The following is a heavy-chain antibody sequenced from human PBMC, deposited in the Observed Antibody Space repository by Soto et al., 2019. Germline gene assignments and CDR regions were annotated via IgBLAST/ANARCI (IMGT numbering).Heavy chain of an antibody. J-gene: IGHJ4*02. CDR2: IKYSGTT. D-gene: IGHD6-13*01. CDR3: ARDRWQGFDY. CDR1: GGSISSSSCH. Sequence: ETLSLTCTVSGGSISSSSCHWGWIRQPPGKGLEWIASIKYSGTTFYNPSLKSRVTLSVDTSKNQFSLKLSSVTAADTAVYYCARDRWQGFDYWGQGTLVTVSS. V-gene: IGHV4-39*02.